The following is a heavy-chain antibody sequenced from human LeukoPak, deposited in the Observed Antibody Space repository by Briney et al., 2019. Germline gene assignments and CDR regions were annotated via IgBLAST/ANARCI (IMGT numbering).Heavy chain of an antibody. D-gene: IGHD4-17*01. CDR3: ARVSGPYGDYYVDH. V-gene: IGHV4-34*01. CDR2: INHSGST. CDR1: GGSFSGYY. Sequence: SETLSLTCAVYGGSFSGYYWSWIRQPPGKGLEWIGEINHSGSTNYNPSLKSRVTISVDTSKNQFSLKLSSVTAADTAVYYCARVSGPYGDYYVDHWGQGTLVTVSS. J-gene: IGHJ4*02.